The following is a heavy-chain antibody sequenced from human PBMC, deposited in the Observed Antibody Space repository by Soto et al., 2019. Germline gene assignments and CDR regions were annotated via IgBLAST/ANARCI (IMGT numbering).Heavy chain of an antibody. V-gene: IGHV1-18*01. CDR2: ISAYNGNT. CDR1: GYSFTSYG. J-gene: IGHJ3*02. D-gene: IGHD3-22*01. CDR3: ARDYYDSSGYPRAFDI. Sequence: VKVACKASGYSFTSYGLSWVRQEPGQGLEWMGWISAYNGNTNYAQKLQGRVTMTTDTSTSTAYMELRSLRSDDTAVYYCARDYYDSSGYPRAFDIWGQGTMFTVSS.